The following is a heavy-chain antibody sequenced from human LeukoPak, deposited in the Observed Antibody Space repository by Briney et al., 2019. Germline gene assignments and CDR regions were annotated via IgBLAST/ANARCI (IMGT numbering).Heavy chain of an antibody. Sequence: SETLSLTCTVSGGSISSYYWSWIRQPPGKGLEWVGYIYYSGSTNYNPCLKSRVTISVDTSKNQFSLKLSSVTAADTAVYYCARGESPGYSSSWGYWGQGTLVTVSS. D-gene: IGHD6-13*01. CDR3: ARGESPGYSSSWGY. CDR2: IYYSGST. CDR1: GGSISSYY. J-gene: IGHJ4*02. V-gene: IGHV4-59*01.